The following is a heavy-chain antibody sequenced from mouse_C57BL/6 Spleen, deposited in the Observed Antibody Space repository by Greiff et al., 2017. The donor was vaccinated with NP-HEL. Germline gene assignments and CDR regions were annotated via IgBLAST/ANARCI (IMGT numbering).Heavy chain of an antibody. CDR2: IYPGNSDT. V-gene: IGHV1-5*01. Sequence: EVQLQQPGAELVRPGSSVKLSCKASGYTFTSYWMDWVKQRPGQGLEWIGAIYPGNSDTSYNQKFKGKAKLTAVTSASTAYMELSSLTNEDSAVYYCTRCLSNYVSYFDYWGQGTTLTVSS. D-gene: IGHD2-5*01. CDR3: TRCLSNYVSYFDY. CDR1: GYTFTSYW. J-gene: IGHJ2*01.